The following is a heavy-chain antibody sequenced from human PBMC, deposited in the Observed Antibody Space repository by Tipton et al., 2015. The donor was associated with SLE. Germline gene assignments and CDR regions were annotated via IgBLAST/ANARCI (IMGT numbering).Heavy chain of an antibody. Sequence: GLVKPSETLSLTCTVSGGSISSHYWSWIRQPPGKGLEWIGYIYYSGSTNYNPSLKSRVTISVDTSKNQFSLKLSSVTAAYTAVYYCASPPGDAFDIWGQGTLVAVSS. J-gene: IGHJ3*02. CDR2: IYYSGST. CDR1: GGSISSHY. V-gene: IGHV4-59*11. CDR3: ASPPGDAFDI.